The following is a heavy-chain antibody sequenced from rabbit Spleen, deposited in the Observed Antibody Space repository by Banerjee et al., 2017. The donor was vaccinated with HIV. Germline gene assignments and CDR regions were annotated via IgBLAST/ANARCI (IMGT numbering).Heavy chain of an antibody. Sequence: QEQLVESGGGLVQPGGSLTLSCKASGVDFTNYYITWVRQAPGKGLEWIGIIYAAKGSSDYASWVNGRFTISSDNAQSTVDLKMTSLTAADTATYFCARAIVPWLGLTRLDLWGPGTLVTVS. J-gene: IGHJ3*01. D-gene: IGHD4-1*01. CDR1: GVDFTNYY. CDR3: ARAIVPWLGLTRLDL. V-gene: IGHV1S47*01. CDR2: IYAAKGSS.